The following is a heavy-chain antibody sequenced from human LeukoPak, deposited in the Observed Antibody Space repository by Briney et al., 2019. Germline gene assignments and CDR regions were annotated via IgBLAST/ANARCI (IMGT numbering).Heavy chain of an antibody. CDR2: ISSSSSTT. V-gene: IGHV3-48*01. D-gene: IGHD4-11*01. Sequence: GGSLRLSCAASGFTFSSYSMNWVRQAPGKGLEWVSYISSSSSTTYYADSVKGRFTISRDNAKNSLYLQMNSLRAEDTAVYYCARDQETTVTTGGYYYYMDVWGKGTTVTVSS. CDR1: GFTFSSYS. J-gene: IGHJ6*03. CDR3: ARDQETTVTTGGYYYYMDV.